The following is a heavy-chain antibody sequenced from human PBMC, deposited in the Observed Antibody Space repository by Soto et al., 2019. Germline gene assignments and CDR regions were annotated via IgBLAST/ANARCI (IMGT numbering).Heavy chain of an antibody. CDR3: XXXXXXYDXSGPFDY. Sequence: QVQLVESGGGVVQPGRSLRLSCAASGFTFSSYAMHWVRQAPGKXLEWVAVISYDGSNKYYADSVKGRFTISRDNSKXXXXXXXXXXXXXXXXXXXXXXXXXXYDXSGPFDYWGQGTLVTVSS. CDR1: GFTFSSYA. V-gene: IGHV3-30-3*01. J-gene: IGHJ4*02. D-gene: IGHD3-10*01. CDR2: ISYDGSNK.